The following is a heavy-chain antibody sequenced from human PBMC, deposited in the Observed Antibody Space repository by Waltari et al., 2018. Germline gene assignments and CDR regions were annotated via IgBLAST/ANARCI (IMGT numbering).Heavy chain of an antibody. D-gene: IGHD1-26*01. V-gene: IGHV4-39*01. CDR1: GGSISSSTYY. Sequence: QLQLQESGPGLVKPSETLSLTCTVSGGSISSSTYYWGWIRQPPGKGLAWVGSLYYSGSTYYNPSLKSRVTISVDTSKNQFSLKLSSVTAADTAVYYCARRRELQTFDYWGQGTLVTVSS. CDR2: LYYSGST. CDR3: ARRRELQTFDY. J-gene: IGHJ4*02.